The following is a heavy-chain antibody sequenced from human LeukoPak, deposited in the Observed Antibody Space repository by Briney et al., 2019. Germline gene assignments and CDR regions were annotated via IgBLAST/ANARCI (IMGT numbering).Heavy chain of an antibody. CDR1: GFTFSSFA. J-gene: IGHJ4*02. D-gene: IGHD6-13*01. CDR3: ASTNTEIAAAGTSDY. CDR2: ISVSGGST. V-gene: IGHV3-23*01. Sequence: GGSLRLSCVASGFTFSSFAMSWVRQAPGKGLEWVSGISVSGGSTYYADSVKGRFTISRDNSKNTLYLQMDSLRAEDTAVYYCASTNTEIAAAGTSDYWGQGTLVTVSS.